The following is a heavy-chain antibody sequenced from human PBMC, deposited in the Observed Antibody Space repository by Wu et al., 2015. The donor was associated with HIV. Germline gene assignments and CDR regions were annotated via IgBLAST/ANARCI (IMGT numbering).Heavy chain of an antibody. Sequence: QVQLVQSGAEVKKPGSSVKVSCKASGGTFSSYAISWVRQAPGQGLEWMGGIIPIFGTANYAQKFQGRVTITADESTSTAYMELSSLRSEDTAVYYCAGSSSSGEYYYYYYMDVWGKGTTVTVSS. CDR3: AGSSSSGEYYYYYYMDV. CDR1: GGTFSSYA. V-gene: IGHV1-69*01. D-gene: IGHD6-6*01. J-gene: IGHJ6*03. CDR2: IIPIFGTA.